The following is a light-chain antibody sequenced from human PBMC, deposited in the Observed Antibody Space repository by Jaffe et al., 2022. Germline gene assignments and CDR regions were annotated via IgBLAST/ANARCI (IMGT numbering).Light chain of an antibody. J-gene: IGLJ1*01. CDR1: NIGSKS. Sequence: SYVLTQPPSVSVAPGKTARITCGGNNIGSKSVHWYQQKPGQAPVLVIYYDSDRPSGIPERFSGSNSGNTATLTISRVEAGDEADYYCQVWDSSSDKVFGTGTKVTVL. CDR2: YDS. V-gene: IGLV3-21*04. CDR3: QVWDSSSDKV.